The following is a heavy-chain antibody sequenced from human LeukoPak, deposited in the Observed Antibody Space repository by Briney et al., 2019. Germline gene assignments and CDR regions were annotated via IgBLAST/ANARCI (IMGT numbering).Heavy chain of an antibody. CDR1: GFTLSGFW. V-gene: IGHV3-7*03. J-gene: IGHJ3*01. Sequence: GGSLRLSCAVSGFTLSGFWMSWSRQAPGKGLEWVASINSDGSEGYYADVVKGRFTISRDNAKNSLYLQINSLRAEDTAVYYCARSSYSCSSSVWGQGTMVTVSS. D-gene: IGHD6-6*01. CDR3: ARSSYSCSSSV. CDR2: INSDGSEG.